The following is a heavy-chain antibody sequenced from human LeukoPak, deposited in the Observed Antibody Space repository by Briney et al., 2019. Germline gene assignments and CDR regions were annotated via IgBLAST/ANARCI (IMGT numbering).Heavy chain of an antibody. D-gene: IGHD2-15*01. CDR1: GGTFSSYA. J-gene: IGHJ4*02. CDR2: IIPIFGTA. CDR3: ARDVSDCSGGSCYSYFDY. V-gene: IGHV1-69*06. Sequence: GASVKVSCKASGGTFSSYAISWVRQAPGQGLEWMGGIIPIFGTANYAQKFQGRVTITADKSTSTAYMELSSLRSEDTAVYYCARDVSDCSGGSCYSYFDYWGQGSLVTVSS.